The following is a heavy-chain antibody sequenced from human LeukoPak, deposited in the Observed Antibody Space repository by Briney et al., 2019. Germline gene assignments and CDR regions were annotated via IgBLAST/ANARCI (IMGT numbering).Heavy chain of an antibody. CDR1: GFTFSSYS. CDR2: ISSSSSYI. J-gene: IGHJ4*02. Sequence: GGSLRLSCAASGFTFSSYSMNWVRQAPGKGLEWVSSISSSSSYIYYADSVKGRFTISRDNAKNSLYLQMNSLRAEDTAVYYCARDYCSAGSCYYFEYWGQGTLVTVSS. V-gene: IGHV3-21*01. D-gene: IGHD2-15*01. CDR3: ARDYCSAGSCYYFEY.